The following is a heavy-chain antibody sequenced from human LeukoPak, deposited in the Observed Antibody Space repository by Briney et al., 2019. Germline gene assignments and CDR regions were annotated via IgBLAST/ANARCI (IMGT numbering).Heavy chain of an antibody. V-gene: IGHV6-1*01. CDR2: TYYRSKWYN. J-gene: IGHJ6*02. D-gene: IGHD5-12*01. Sequence: SQTLSLTCAISGGSVSSNSAAWNWIRQSPSRGLEWLGRTYYRSKWYNDYAVSVKSRITINPDTSKNQFSLQLNSVTPEDTAVYYCARDRKVATSDQYYYYYYGMDVWGQGTTVTVSS. CDR3: ARDRKVATSDQYYYYYYGMDV. CDR1: GGSVSSNSAA.